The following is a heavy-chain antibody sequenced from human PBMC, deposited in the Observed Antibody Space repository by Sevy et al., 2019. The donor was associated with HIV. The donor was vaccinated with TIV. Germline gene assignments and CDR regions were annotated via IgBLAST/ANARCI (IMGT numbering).Heavy chain of an antibody. D-gene: IGHD3-3*01. V-gene: IGHV3-23*01. Sequence: GGSLRLSCAASGFTFSSYAMSWVRQAPGKGLEWVSAISGSGGSTYYADSVKGRFTISRDNSKNTQYLQMNSLRAEDTAVYYCAKSLLSDFWNGIDAFDIWGQGTMVTVSS. CDR3: AKSLLSDFWNGIDAFDI. J-gene: IGHJ3*02. CDR2: ISGSGGST. CDR1: GFTFSSYA.